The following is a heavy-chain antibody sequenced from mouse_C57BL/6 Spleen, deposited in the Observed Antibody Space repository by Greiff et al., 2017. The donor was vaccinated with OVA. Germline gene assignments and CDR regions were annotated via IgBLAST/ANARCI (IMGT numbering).Heavy chain of an antibody. CDR3: AGYGNYGGGYFDY. V-gene: IGHV5-6*01. CDR1: GFTFSSYG. D-gene: IGHD2-1*01. CDR2: ISSGGSYN. J-gene: IGHJ2*01. Sequence: DVQLVESGGDLVKPGGSLKLSCAASGFTFSSYGMSWVRQTPDKRLEWVATISSGGSYNYYPDSVKGRFTISRDNAKNTLYLQMSSLKSEDTAMYYCAGYGNYGGGYFDYWGQGTTLTVSS.